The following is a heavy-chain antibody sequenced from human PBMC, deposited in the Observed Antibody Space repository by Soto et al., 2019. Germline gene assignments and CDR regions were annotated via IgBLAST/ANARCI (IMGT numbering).Heavy chain of an antibody. Sequence: GGALRLSCPASGLTFGDYAMSWVRQAPGKGLEWVGFIRSKAYGGTTEYAASVKGRITISRDDSKSIAYLQMNSLKTEDTAVYYCTRDNSSSWPYYYYTGMDVWGQGTTVTV. CDR2: IRSKAYGGTT. CDR1: GLTFGDYA. CDR3: TRDNSSSWPYYYYTGMDV. J-gene: IGHJ6*02. D-gene: IGHD6-13*01. V-gene: IGHV3-49*04.